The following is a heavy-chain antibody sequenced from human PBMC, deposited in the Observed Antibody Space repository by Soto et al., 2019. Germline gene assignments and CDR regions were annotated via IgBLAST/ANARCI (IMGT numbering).Heavy chain of an antibody. CDR2: INTYNGNT. V-gene: IGHV1-18*01. J-gene: IGHJ6*02. CDR1: GYTFTRYG. D-gene: IGHD3-16*01. CDR3: SMVDVYVTPSPQDV. Sequence: QVQLVQSGAEVKNPGASVKVSCKASGYTFTRYGIGWARQATGQGLEWMGWINTYNGNTNYAQNGQGRVTLTTDTTTSTGYMELRRLRSNDTAIYYCSMVDVYVTPSPQDVWGQGTTVILSS.